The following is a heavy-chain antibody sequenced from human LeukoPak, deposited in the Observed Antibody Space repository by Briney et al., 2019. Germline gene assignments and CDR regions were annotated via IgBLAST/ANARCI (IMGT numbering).Heavy chain of an antibody. CDR3: AKDIGSYYDY. J-gene: IGHJ4*02. D-gene: IGHD3-10*01. CDR2: IRYDGSKK. V-gene: IGHV3-30*02. CDR1: GFTFSSNG. Sequence: GGSLRLSCVASGFTFSSNGMHWVRQAPGKGLEWVTFIRYDGSKKYYADSVKGRFTISRDNSKNTLYLEMNSLRAEDTAVYYSAKDIGSYYDYWGQGILVTVSS.